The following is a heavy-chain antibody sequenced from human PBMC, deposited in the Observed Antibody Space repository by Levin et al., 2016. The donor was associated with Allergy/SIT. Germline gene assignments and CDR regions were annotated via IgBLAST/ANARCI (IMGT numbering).Heavy chain of an antibody. Sequence: SVKVSCKGFGGNFNSTFRSYGFSWVRQARGQGLEWMGRIVPILGTTTYARQFQERVTITADVSTNTVDMEMTNLRSEDTAVYYCARGIEAGATLFDYWGQGTLVTVSS. V-gene: IGHV1-69*11. J-gene: IGHJ4*02. CDR2: IVPILGTT. CDR3: ARGIEAGATLFDY. CDR1: GGNFNSTFRSYG. D-gene: IGHD6-13*01.